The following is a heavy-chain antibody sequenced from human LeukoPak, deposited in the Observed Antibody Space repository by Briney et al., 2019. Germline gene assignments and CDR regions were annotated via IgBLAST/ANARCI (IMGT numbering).Heavy chain of an antibody. V-gene: IGHV1-69*13. CDR3: ARISYYDFRSGYS. Sequence: SVKVSCKSSGGTFTIYAIIWVRQAPGPGLEWMGGSIPIFGRANYAQKFHGRGTITADESTSTAYMELSSLRSEDTAVYYCARISYYDFRSGYSWGQGTMVTVSS. CDR2: SIPIFGRA. CDR1: GGTFTIYA. D-gene: IGHD3-3*01. J-gene: IGHJ4*02.